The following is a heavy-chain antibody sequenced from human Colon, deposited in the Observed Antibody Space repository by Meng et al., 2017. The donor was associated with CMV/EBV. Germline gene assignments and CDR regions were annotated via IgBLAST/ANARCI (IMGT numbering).Heavy chain of an antibody. D-gene: IGHD1-14*01. V-gene: IGHV3-7*03. Sequence: GGSLRLSCAASGFTFSNYWMNWVRQAPGKGLEWVANIKQDGTEKYYVDSVKGRFTISRDNAKKSLYLQMNSLRAEDTAVYYCARLTTLAHFDYWGQGTLVTVSS. CDR2: IKQDGTEK. CDR1: GFTFSNYW. CDR3: ARLTTLAHFDY. J-gene: IGHJ4*02.